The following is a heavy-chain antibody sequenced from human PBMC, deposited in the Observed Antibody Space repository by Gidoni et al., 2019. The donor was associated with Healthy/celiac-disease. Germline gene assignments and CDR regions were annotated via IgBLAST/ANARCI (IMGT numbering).Heavy chain of an antibody. CDR1: GFPFSSYW. CDR3: ARDDIRGRLYGMDV. J-gene: IGHJ6*02. CDR2: IMQDGSDK. D-gene: IGHD3-10*01. V-gene: IGHV3-7*03. Sequence: EVQLVESGGGLVQPGGSLGLSCHASGFPFSSYWMSWVRQAPGKGLEWVANIMQDGSDKYSVDSVKGRFTISRDNAKNSLYLQMNSLSAEDTAVYYCARDDIRGRLYGMDVWGQGTTVTVSS.